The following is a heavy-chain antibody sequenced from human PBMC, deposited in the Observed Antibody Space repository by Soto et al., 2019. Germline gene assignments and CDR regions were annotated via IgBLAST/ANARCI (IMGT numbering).Heavy chain of an antibody. D-gene: IGHD2-21*01. V-gene: IGHV1-2*04. CDR2: INPNSGGT. Sequence: SVKLSCEASGYSFTGYYMHWVRQAPGQGLEWMGWINPNSGGTNYAQKFQGWVTMTRDTSISTAYMELSRLRSDDTAVYYCARGVVLSMDVWGQGTTVTVSS. CDR1: GYSFTGYY. CDR3: ARGVVLSMDV. J-gene: IGHJ6*02.